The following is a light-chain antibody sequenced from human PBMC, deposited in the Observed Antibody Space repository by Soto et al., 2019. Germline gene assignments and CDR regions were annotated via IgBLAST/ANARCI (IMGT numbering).Light chain of an antibody. CDR1: QSVSSK. CDR3: QHYGYSQWT. CDR2: GVY. V-gene: IGKV3D-15*01. J-gene: IGKJ1*01. Sequence: EIVMTQSPATLSVSPGEGATLSCRASQSVSSKLAWYQHKSGQAPRLLIYGVYTRASGIPDRFSGSGSGTEFTLTITGLEPEDSAVYFCQHYGYSQWTFGQGTKVDI.